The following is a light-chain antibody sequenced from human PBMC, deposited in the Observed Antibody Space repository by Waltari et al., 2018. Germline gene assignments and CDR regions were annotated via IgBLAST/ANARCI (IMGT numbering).Light chain of an antibody. CDR2: YKSDSDY. V-gene: IGLV5-45*03. CDR3: MIWHSSASV. CDR1: SGMNVGTYT. J-gene: IGLJ3*02. Sequence: QAVLTQPSSLSASPGASASLTCTLRSGMNVGTYTIYWYRQKPGSPPQYLLRYKSDSDYQQDSGVPSHFSGSKDASANAGILLISGLQSEDEADYYCMIWHSSASVFGGGTKLTAL.